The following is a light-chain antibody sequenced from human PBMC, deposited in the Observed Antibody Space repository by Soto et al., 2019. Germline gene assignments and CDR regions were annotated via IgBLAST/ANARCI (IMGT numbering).Light chain of an antibody. J-gene: IGKJ1*01. Sequence: IVMTQSPATPSVSPGERTTLSFKASKSVSSNFPWYQQKPGQAPRLLIYGASTRPTGTPARFSGSQSGTEFTLALSRLQCEDFAVYYCQQYDNWFSMTFRQGTKGDIK. CDR2: GAS. V-gene: IGKV3-15*01. CDR1: KSVSSN. CDR3: QQYDNWFSMT.